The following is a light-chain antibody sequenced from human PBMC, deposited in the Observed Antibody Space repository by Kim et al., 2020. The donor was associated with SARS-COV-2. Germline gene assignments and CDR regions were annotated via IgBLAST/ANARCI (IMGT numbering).Light chain of an antibody. CDR3: SSTSNSRNYV. V-gene: IGLV2-14*03. CDR1: SGDIGNSNT. J-gene: IGLJ1*01. Sequence: QSALTQPASLSGSPGQSITISCSGTSGDIGNSNTVSWYQQHTDKAPPLMIYDVSYRPSGVSPRFSGSKSGNLASLTISGLQSADEAEYFCSSTSNSRNYVFGTGTKVTVL. CDR2: DVS.